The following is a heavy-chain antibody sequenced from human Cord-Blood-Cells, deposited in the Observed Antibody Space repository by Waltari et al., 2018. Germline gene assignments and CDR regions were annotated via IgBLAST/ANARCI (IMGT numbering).Heavy chain of an antibody. V-gene: IGHV1-18*01. CDR2: IRAYKGNA. D-gene: IGHD1-26*01. J-gene: IGHJ6*02. CDR1: GYTFTSSG. CDR3: ARARERYYYYGMDV. Sequence: QVQLVQSGAEVKKPGASVKVSCKASGYTFTSSGISWVRQAPGQGLEWMGWIRAYKGNANYAQELQGRVTMTTDTATSTAYLELRSLRSDDTAVYYGARARERYYYYGMDVWGQGTTVTVSS.